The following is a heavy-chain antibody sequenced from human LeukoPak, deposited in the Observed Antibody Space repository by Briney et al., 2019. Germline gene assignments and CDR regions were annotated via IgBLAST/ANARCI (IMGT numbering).Heavy chain of an antibody. V-gene: IGHV3-21*01. CDR3: ARDRSGFSGYDFFDY. Sequence: GGSLRLSCAASGFTFSSYSMNWVRQAPGEGLEWVSSISSSSSNIYYADSVKGRFTISRDNAKNSLYLQMNSLRAEDTAVYYCARDRSGFSGYDFFDYWGQGTLVTVSS. CDR1: GFTFSSYS. CDR2: ISSSSSNI. D-gene: IGHD5-12*01. J-gene: IGHJ4*02.